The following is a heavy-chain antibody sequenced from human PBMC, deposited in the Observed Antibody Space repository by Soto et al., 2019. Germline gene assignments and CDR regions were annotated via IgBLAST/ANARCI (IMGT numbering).Heavy chain of an antibody. CDR3: ATIIIPGTRHTDFDH. CDR2: VYYVGSP. Sequence: SETLSLTYSVASGSIGSVDNYWAWIRQAPGKGLEWIGSVYYVGSPFYNPSLKSRVTMSIDTTKNQFSLNLTSVTATDTAVYYPATIIIPGTRHTDFDHRGQGISVTVSS. CDR1: SGSIGSVDNY. J-gene: IGHJ5*02. V-gene: IGHV4-39*01.